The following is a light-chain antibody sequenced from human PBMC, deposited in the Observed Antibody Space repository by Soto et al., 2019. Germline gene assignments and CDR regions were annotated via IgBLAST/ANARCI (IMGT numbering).Light chain of an antibody. CDR2: EGT. J-gene: IGLJ2*01. Sequence: QSVLTQPASVSASPGQSITISCTATSNDVGFSKFVSWYQQQPGKSPQVSVYEGTKRPSGVSLRFSGSHSVNAASLTISDIHIEDEADYYCCSYATSGVVFGGGTKLTVL. CDR1: SNDVGFSKF. CDR3: CSYATSGVV. V-gene: IGLV2-23*01.